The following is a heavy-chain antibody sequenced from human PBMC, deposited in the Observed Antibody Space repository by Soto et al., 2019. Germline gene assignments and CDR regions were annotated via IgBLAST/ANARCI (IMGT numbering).Heavy chain of an antibody. CDR1: GFTFSSYA. CDR3: ARVEYYYDSSGPIDY. CDR2: ISGSGGST. D-gene: IGHD3-22*01. Sequence: EVQLLESGGGLVQPGGSLRLSCAASGFTFSSYAMSWVRQAPGKGLEWVSAISGSGGSTYYADSVKGRFTISRDNSKNSLYLQMNSLRAEDTAVYYCARVEYYYDSSGPIDYWGQGTLVTVSS. J-gene: IGHJ4*02. V-gene: IGHV3-23*01.